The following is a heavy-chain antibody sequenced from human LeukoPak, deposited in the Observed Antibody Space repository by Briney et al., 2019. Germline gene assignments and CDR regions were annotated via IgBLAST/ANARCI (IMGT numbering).Heavy chain of an antibody. Sequence: ASVKVSCKASGYTFTGYYMHWVRQAPGQGLEWMGWINPNSCGTNYAQKFQGRVTMTRDTSISTAYMELSRLRSDDTAAYYCARETNLLPDAFDIWGQGTMVTVSS. D-gene: IGHD2/OR15-2a*01. V-gene: IGHV1-2*02. CDR3: ARETNLLPDAFDI. J-gene: IGHJ3*02. CDR1: GYTFTGYY. CDR2: INPNSCGT.